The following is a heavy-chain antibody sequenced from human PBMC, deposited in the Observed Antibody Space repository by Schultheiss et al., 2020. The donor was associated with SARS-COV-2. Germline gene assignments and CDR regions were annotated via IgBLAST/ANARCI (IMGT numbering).Heavy chain of an antibody. CDR2: ISSSGSTI. V-gene: IGHV3-48*04. CDR3: AKSRPGMDV. CDR1: GFTFSSYS. J-gene: IGHJ6*02. Sequence: GESLKISCAASGFTFSSYSMNWVRQAPGKGLEWVSYISSSGSTIYYADSVKGRFTISRDNAKNSLYLQMNSLRAEDTAVYYCAKSRPGMDVWGQGTTVTVSS.